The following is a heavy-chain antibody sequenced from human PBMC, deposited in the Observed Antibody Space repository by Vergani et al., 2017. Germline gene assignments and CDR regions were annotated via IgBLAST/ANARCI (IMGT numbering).Heavy chain of an antibody. Sequence: EVQLVESGGGLVQPGRSLRLSCAASGFTFDDYAMHWVRQAPGKGLEWVSGISWNSGSIGYADSVKCRFTISRDNAKNSLYLQMNSLRAEDTGVYYCARDRYYLGSGSYTDFYYYGVHVLGQGTAVTVSS. D-gene: IGHD3-10*01. V-gene: IGHV3-9*01. J-gene: IGHJ6*02. CDR1: GFTFDDYA. CDR3: ARDRYYLGSGSYTDFYYYGVHV. CDR2: ISWNSGSI.